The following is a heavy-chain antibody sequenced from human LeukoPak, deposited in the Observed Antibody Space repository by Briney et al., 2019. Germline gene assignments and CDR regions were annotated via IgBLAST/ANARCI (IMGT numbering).Heavy chain of an antibody. Sequence: GGSLRLSCVASGFTFSSYAMHWVRQAPGKGLEWVSFIRYDGSNKNYADSVKGRFTISRDNAKNSLYLQMNSLRAEDTAVYYCARDPSVPWIYYFDYWGQGTLVTVSS. D-gene: IGHD5-12*01. CDR3: ARDPSVPWIYYFDY. J-gene: IGHJ4*02. CDR2: IRYDGSNK. V-gene: IGHV3-30*02. CDR1: GFTFSSYA.